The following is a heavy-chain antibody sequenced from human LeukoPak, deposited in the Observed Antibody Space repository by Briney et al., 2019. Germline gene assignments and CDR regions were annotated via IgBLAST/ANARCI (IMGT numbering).Heavy chain of an antibody. Sequence: SVKVSCKASGGTFSSYAISWVRQAPGQGLEWMGRIIPIFGTANYAQKFQGRVTITTDESTSTAYMELSSLRSEDTAVYYCARGGYSYGYSFDYWGQGTLVSVSS. J-gene: IGHJ4*02. CDR1: GGTFSSYA. D-gene: IGHD5-18*01. V-gene: IGHV1-69*05. CDR2: IIPIFGTA. CDR3: ARGGYSYGYSFDY.